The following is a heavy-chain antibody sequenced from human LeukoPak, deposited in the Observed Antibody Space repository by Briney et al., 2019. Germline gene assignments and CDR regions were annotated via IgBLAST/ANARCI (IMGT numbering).Heavy chain of an antibody. J-gene: IGHJ5*02. CDR3: ASIITQTTGGWFDP. CDR1: GFTFSSYN. Sequence: GGSLRLSCAASGFTFSSYNMNWVRQAPGKGLEWVSSISTSSSYTFYADSVKGRFTISRDNANNSLYLQMSSLRAEDTAVYYCASIITQTTGGWFDPWGQGTLVTVSS. V-gene: IGHV3-21*01. D-gene: IGHD1-7*01. CDR2: ISTSSSYT.